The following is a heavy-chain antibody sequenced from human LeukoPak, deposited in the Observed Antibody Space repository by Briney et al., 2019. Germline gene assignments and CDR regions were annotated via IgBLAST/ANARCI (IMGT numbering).Heavy chain of an antibody. J-gene: IGHJ4*02. CDR1: EYTFTGYY. CDR3: ARESYGLSLNY. Sequence: ASVKVSCKASEYTFTGYYMNWVRQAPGQGLEGVGRINPNSGGTNYAQKFQGRVTMTRDTSISTAYMELSRLRSDDTAVYYCARESYGLSLNYWGQGTLVTVSS. D-gene: IGHD5-18*01. V-gene: IGHV1-2*06. CDR2: INPNSGGT.